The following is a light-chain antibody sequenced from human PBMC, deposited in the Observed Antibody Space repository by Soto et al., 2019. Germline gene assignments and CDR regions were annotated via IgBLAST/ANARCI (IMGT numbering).Light chain of an antibody. CDR1: QSLSSDLAWYQQRPGQAPSH. V-gene: IGKV3-20*01. CDR3: QQHAISPHT. J-gene: IGKJ5*01. CDR2: GAS. Sequence: EAVLTQSPDTLSLSPGERATLSCSASQSLSSDLAWYQQRPGQAPSHLVWYQQRPGQPPRLLIYGASNRATGILDRFSGSESGTDFTLNISRLEHEDFAVYYCQQHAISPHTFGKGTRLEMK.